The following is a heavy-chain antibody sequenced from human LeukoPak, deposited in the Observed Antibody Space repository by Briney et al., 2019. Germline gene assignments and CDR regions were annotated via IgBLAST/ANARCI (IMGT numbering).Heavy chain of an antibody. D-gene: IGHD2-2*01. CDR1: GFTFSSYW. CDR2: IKQDGSEK. J-gene: IGHJ5*02. V-gene: IGHV3-7*01. CDR3: ARARYCSSTSCRKTNWFDP. Sequence: PGGSLRLSCAASGFTFSSYWMSWVRQAPGKGLEWVANIKQDGSEKYYVDSVKGRFTISRDNAKNSLYLQMNSLRAEDTAVYYCARARYCSSTSCRKTNWFDPWGQGTLVTVSS.